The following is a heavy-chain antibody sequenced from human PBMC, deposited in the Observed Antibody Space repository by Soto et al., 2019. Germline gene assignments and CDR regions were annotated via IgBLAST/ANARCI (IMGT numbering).Heavy chain of an antibody. V-gene: IGHV3-49*05. J-gene: IGHJ4*02. CDR3: TRVPRIAAACRGGGFDY. CDR1: GFTFGDYA. CDR2: IRSKAYGGTT. D-gene: IGHD6-13*01. Sequence: EVQLVESGGGLVKPGRSLRLSCTASGFTFGDYAMSWFRQAPGKGLEWVGFIRSKAYGGTTEYAASVKGRFTISRDDSKSIAYLQMNSLKTENTAVYYCTRVPRIAAACRGGGFDYWVQGTLVTVSS.